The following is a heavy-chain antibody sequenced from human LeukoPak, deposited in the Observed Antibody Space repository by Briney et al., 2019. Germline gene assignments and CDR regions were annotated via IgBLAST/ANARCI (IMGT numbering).Heavy chain of an antibody. CDR3: ARGDLGYCSGGSCYRRYYYYYGMDV. V-gene: IGHV1-3*04. CDR1: GYTFSSFA. J-gene: IGHJ6*02. Sequence: ASVKVSCKASGYTFSSFAIHWVRQSPGQRLEWMGWINTGNGNTRYSQKFQGRFTITRDKSTSTAYMELSSLRSEDTAVYYCARGDLGYCSGGSCYRRYYYYYGMDVWGQGTTVTVSS. CDR2: INTGNGNT. D-gene: IGHD2-15*01.